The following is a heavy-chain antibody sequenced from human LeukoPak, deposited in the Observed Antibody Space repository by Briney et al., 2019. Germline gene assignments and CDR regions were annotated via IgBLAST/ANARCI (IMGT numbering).Heavy chain of an antibody. D-gene: IGHD1-26*01. CDR3: AKAGSIRFDY. CDR2: ISGSGGST. CDR1: GFTFSSYA. V-gene: IGHV3-23*01. J-gene: IGHJ4*02. Sequence: GGSLRLSCEASGFTFSSYAVSWVRQAPGKGLEWVSAISGSGGSTYYADSVKGRFTISRDNSKNTLYLQINSLRAEDTAIYYCAKAGSIRFDYWGQGTLVTVSS.